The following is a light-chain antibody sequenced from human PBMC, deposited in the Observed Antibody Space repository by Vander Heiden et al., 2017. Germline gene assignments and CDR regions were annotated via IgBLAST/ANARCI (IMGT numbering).Light chain of an antibody. CDR2: SVS. Sequence: DVVMTQSRRSRPVTPGEPASNSCKSRKSLLNESGSTYLDWFLQKPGQSPQLLIYSVSRRASGVPDRFSGSGSGTDFKLKISRVEAEDVGLYYCMQAQQTPLTFGGGTRVDIK. CDR3: MQAQQTPLT. CDR1: KSLLNESGSTY. V-gene: IGKV2-28*01. J-gene: IGKJ4*01.